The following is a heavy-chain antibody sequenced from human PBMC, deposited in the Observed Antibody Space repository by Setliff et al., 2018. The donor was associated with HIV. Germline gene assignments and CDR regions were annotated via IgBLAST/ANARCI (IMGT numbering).Heavy chain of an antibody. V-gene: IGHV4-39*07. D-gene: IGHD6-19*01. Sequence: SETLSLTCTVSRDSIRNGAYYWGWIRQPPGKGLEWIGSISYSGSAYYTPSFKSRVTLSVDTSENQFSLRLSSVTAADTAVYFCAKGGTVSADFDSWGQGTLVTVSS. J-gene: IGHJ4*02. CDR1: RDSIRNGAYY. CDR3: AKGGTVSADFDS. CDR2: ISYSGSA.